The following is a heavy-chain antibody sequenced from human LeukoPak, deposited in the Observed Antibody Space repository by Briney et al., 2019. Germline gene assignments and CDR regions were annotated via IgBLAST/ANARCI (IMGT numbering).Heavy chain of an antibody. Sequence: ASVKVSCKASGYTFTSYAMHWARQAPGQRLEWMGWINAGNGNAKYSQEFQGRVTITRDTSASTAYMELSSPRSEDMAVYYCARAGSGTYLYYLDYWGQGTLVTVSS. J-gene: IGHJ4*02. D-gene: IGHD1-26*01. CDR1: GYTFTSYA. CDR2: INAGNGNA. V-gene: IGHV1-3*03. CDR3: ARAGSGTYLYYLDY.